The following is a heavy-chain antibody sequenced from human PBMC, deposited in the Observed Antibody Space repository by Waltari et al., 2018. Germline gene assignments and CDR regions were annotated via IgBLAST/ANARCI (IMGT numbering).Heavy chain of an antibody. D-gene: IGHD6-19*01. CDR3: AKDREVAGPTSD. J-gene: IGHJ4*02. V-gene: IGHV3-23*01. Sequence: EVQLLESGGGLVQPGGSLRLSCAASGFTFSSYAMSWVRQAPGKGLEWGSAISGSGGSTYYADSVKGRCTISRDNSKNTLYLQMNSLRAEDTAVYYCAKDREVAGPTSDWGQGTLVTVSS. CDR1: GFTFSSYA. CDR2: ISGSGGST.